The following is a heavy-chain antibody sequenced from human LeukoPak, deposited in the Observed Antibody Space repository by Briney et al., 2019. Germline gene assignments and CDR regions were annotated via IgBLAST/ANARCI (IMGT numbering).Heavy chain of an antibody. CDR1: GGSISSYY. CDR3: ARQYYYDGSGPFQH. J-gene: IGHJ1*01. D-gene: IGHD3-22*01. CDR2: IYYSGSTY. Sequence: TPSEAPSLTCTGSGGSISSYYWSWIRQPPGKGLEWIGYIYYSGSTYYYNPSLKSRVTMSVDTSKNQFSLKLSSVTAADTAVYYCARQYYYDGSGPFQHWGQGTLVTVSS. V-gene: IGHV4-59*08.